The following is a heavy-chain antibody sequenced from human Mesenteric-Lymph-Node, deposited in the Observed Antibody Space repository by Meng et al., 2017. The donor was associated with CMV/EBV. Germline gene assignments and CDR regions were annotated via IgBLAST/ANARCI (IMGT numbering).Heavy chain of an antibody. J-gene: IGHJ6*02. Sequence: GSLRLSCIVSGGSISTRSYYWGWIRQPPGKGLEWIGSISYSGRPYYNPSLKSRVTISVDTSKNHFSLYLNSVTAAGTAVYYCARDIGTDDNSGYYYDYYYYGMDVWGQGTTVTVSS. CDR2: ISYSGRP. D-gene: IGHD3-22*01. V-gene: IGHV4-39*07. CDR3: ARDIGTDDNSGYYYDYYYYGMDV. CDR1: GGSISTRSYY.